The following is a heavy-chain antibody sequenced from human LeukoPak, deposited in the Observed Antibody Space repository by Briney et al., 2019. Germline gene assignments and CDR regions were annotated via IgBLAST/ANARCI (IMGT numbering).Heavy chain of an antibody. CDR3: ARTVAGTPREWFDP. V-gene: IGHV4-4*07. Sequence: SETLSLTCTVSGGSISSYYWSWIRQPAGKGLEWIGRIYTSGSTNYNPSLKSRVTISVDTSKNQFSLKLSSVTAADTAVYYCARTVAGTPREWFDPWGQGTLVTVSS. CDR1: GGSISSYY. D-gene: IGHD6-19*01. CDR2: IYTSGST. J-gene: IGHJ5*02.